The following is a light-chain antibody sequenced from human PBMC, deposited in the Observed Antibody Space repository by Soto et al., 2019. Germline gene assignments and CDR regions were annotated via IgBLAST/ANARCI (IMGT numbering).Light chain of an antibody. V-gene: IGKV3-20*01. Sequence: EIVLTQSPGTLSLSPGERATLSCRASQSVSSSYLTWYQQKPGQAPRLIIYGASSRATGVPDRFSGSVSGTDFTLTISSLEPEDFAVYYCQQYGSSPWMYTFGQGTKLEIK. CDR3: QQYGSSPWMYT. CDR2: GAS. CDR1: QSVSSSY. J-gene: IGKJ2*01.